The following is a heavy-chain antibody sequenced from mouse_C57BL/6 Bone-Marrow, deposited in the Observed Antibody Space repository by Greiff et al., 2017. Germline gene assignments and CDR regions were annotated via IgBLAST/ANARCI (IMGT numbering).Heavy chain of an antibody. CDR3: ARDAADYGSSHWYFDV. CDR2: SRNKANDYTT. D-gene: IGHD1-1*01. Sequence: EVNVVESGGGLVQSGRSLRLSCATSGFTFSDFYMEWVRQAPGKGLEWIASSRNKANDYTTEYSASVKGRFIVSRDTSPSILYLQMNALRADDTAIYYCARDAADYGSSHWYFDVWGTGTTGTVSS. CDR1: GFTFSDFY. J-gene: IGHJ1*03. V-gene: IGHV7-1*01.